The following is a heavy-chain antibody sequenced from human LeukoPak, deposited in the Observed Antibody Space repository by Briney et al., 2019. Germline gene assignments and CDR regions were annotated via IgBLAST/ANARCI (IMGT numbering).Heavy chain of an antibody. Sequence: PGGSLRLSCAASGFTFSSYEMNWVRQAPGKGLEWVSYISSSGTTIHYADSVRGRLTISRDNAKNSLYLQMSSLRAEDTAVYYCAKDAPVNIVVVPAANSWGQGTLVTVSS. V-gene: IGHV3-48*03. CDR3: AKDAPVNIVVVPAANS. CDR2: ISSSGTTI. CDR1: GFTFSSYE. J-gene: IGHJ4*02. D-gene: IGHD2-2*01.